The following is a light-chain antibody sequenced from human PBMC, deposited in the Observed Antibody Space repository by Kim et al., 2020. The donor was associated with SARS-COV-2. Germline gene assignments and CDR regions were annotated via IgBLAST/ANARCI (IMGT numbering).Light chain of an antibody. CDR3: QQYKTGPWT. J-gene: IGKJ1*01. CDR1: QNIISW. CDR2: KTS. Sequence: DDQMTQSPSTLCASIGDRVTITCRASQNIISWLAWYQQKPGQAPKLLIYKTSILESGVPSGFSGAGSGTEFSLTITSLQPDNFAACYCQQYKTGPWTFGHGTKVVIK. V-gene: IGKV1-5*03.